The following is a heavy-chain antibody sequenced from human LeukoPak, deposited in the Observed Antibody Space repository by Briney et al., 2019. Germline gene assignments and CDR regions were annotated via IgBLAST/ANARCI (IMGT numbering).Heavy chain of an antibody. CDR2: TYYRSKWYN. V-gene: IGHV6-1*01. CDR1: VDSVSSNSAA. Sequence: SQTLSLTCAISVDSVSSNSAAWNWIRQSPSRGLEWLGRTYYRSKWYNDYAVSVKSRITINPDTSKNQFSLQLNSVTPEDTAVYYCARVKAVAVLNDYYYYMDVWGKGTTVTVSS. J-gene: IGHJ6*03. D-gene: IGHD6-19*01. CDR3: ARVKAVAVLNDYYYYMDV.